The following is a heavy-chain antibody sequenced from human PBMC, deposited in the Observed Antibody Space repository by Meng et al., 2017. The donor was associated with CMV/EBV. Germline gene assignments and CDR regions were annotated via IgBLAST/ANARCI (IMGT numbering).Heavy chain of an antibody. CDR3: LRRRQQWVNWFDV. CDR2: INPGDSET. Sequence: GGSLRLSCKGSGYSFSNHWIAWVRQMPGKGLEWMGIINPGDSETRYSPSFQGHVTISVDKAISTAYPQWSSLKASDTATYYCLRRRQQWVNWFDVWGQGTLVTVSS. D-gene: IGHD4-11*01. CDR1: GYSFSNHW. V-gene: IGHV5-51*01. J-gene: IGHJ5*02.